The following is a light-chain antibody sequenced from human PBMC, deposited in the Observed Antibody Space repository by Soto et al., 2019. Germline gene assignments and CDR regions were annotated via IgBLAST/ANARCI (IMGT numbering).Light chain of an antibody. Sequence: QSVLTQPASVSGSPGQSIAISCTGTSSDVGNYNLVSWYQQHPGKAPKLIIYDVSSRPSGVSNRFSGSKSGNTASLTISGLQAEDESDYYCSSYTSSNTLVFGGGTKLTVL. V-gene: IGLV2-14*02. CDR2: DVS. J-gene: IGLJ2*01. CDR3: SSYTSSNTLV. CDR1: SSDVGNYNL.